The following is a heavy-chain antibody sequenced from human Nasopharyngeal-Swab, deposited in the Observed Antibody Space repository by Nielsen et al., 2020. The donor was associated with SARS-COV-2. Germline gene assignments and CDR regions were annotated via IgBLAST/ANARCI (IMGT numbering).Heavy chain of an antibody. V-gene: IGHV4-31*03. CDR2: IYYSGST. D-gene: IGHD2-2*01. CDR1: GGSFSSAGYF. Sequence: SETLSLTCTVSGGSFSSAGYFWTWIRQHPGKGLEWIGYIYYSGSTYCNPPLKSRVTISVDTSKNHFSLKLSSVTAADTAVYFCARSMYCSSTSCRYYFDYWGQGTLVTVSS. CDR3: ARSMYCSSTSCRYYFDY. J-gene: IGHJ4*02.